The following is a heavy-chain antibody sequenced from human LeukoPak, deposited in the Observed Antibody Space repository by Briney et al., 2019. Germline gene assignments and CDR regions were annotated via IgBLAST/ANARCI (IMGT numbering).Heavy chain of an antibody. CDR1: GCTFTGYY. CDR3: ARDPPRSVVVPAANDY. V-gene: IGHV1-2*06. CDR2: INPNSGGT. J-gene: IGHJ4*02. D-gene: IGHD2-2*01. Sequence: GASVKVSCKASGCTFTGYYMHWVRQAPGQGLEWMGRINPNSGGTNYAQKFQGRVTMTRDTSISTAYMELSRLRSDDTAVYYCARDPPRSVVVPAANDYWGQGTLVTVSS.